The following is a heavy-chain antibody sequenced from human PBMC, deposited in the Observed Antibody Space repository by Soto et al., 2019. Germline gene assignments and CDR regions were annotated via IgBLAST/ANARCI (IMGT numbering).Heavy chain of an antibody. V-gene: IGHV3-23*01. D-gene: IGHD6-13*01. J-gene: IGHJ6*02. Sequence: EVQLLESGGGLVQPGGSLRLSCAASGFTFSSYAMSWVRQAPGKGLEWVSAISGSGGSTYYADSVKGRFTISRDNSKNTLYLQMNSLRAEDTAVYYCALGLRAAAGSRGGYYYYGMDVWGQGTTVTVSS. CDR1: GFTFSSYA. CDR3: ALGLRAAAGSRGGYYYYGMDV. CDR2: ISGSGGST.